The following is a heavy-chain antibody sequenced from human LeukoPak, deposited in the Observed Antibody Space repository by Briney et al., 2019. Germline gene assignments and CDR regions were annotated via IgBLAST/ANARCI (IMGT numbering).Heavy chain of an antibody. D-gene: IGHD5-12*01. CDR1: GDTFSSYA. V-gene: IGHV1-69*13. J-gene: IGHJ3*02. Sequence: SVRVSCKASGDTFSSYAISWVREAPGQGLEWMGGIITIFGTANYAQKFQGRVTTTADESTSTAYMELSSLRSADTAVYYCARDRRGYSGYDDAFDIWGQGTMVTVSS. CDR3: ARDRRGYSGYDDAFDI. CDR2: IITIFGTA.